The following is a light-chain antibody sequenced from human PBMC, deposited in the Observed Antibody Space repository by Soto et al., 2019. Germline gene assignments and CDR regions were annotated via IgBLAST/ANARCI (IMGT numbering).Light chain of an antibody. Sequence: DIRMTQSPSSLSASVGDRVTITCQASQDIGKRLNWYQHKPGKAPKVLIYDASYLETGVPSRSSGRRSGTDFTFTISSLQPEDFATYYCQQYDTLLTFGGGTKVE. J-gene: IGKJ4*01. V-gene: IGKV1-33*01. CDR3: QQYDTLLT. CDR1: QDIGKR. CDR2: DAS.